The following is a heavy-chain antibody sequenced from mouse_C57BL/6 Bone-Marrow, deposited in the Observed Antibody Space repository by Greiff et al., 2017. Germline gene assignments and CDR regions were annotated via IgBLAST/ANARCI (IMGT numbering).Heavy chain of an antibody. J-gene: IGHJ4*01. CDR3: ARPSGGDY. Sequence: QVQLKESGPELVKPGASVKISCKASGYAFSSSWMNWVKQRPGKGLEWIGRIYPGDGDTNYNGKFKGKATLTADKSSSTAYMQLSSLTSEDSAVYFSARPSGGDYWGQGTSVTVSS. V-gene: IGHV1-82*01. CDR2: IYPGDGDT. D-gene: IGHD3-1*01. CDR1: GYAFSSSW.